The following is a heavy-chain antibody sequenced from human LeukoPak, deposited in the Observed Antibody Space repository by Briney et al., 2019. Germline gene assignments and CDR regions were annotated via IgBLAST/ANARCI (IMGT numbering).Heavy chain of an antibody. CDR3: ARESAPAAIGWFDP. Sequence: PSETLPLTCTVSGGSISSSSYYWGWIRQPPGKGLEWIGSIYYSGSTYYNPSLKSRVTISVDTSKNQFSLKLSSVTAADTAVYYCARESAPAAIGWFDPWGQGTLVTVSS. D-gene: IGHD2-2*01. CDR1: GGSISSSSYY. CDR2: IYYSGST. J-gene: IGHJ5*02. V-gene: IGHV4-39*07.